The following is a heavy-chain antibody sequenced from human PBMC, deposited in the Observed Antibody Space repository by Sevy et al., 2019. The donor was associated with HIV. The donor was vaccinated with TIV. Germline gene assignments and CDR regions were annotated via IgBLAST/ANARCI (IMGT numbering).Heavy chain of an antibody. V-gene: IGHV3-30*18. D-gene: IGHD2-2*02. J-gene: IGHJ6*02. CDR1: GFTFSSYG. CDR2: ISYDGSNK. CDR3: AKEGYCSSTSCYTEDFRSYHYYAMDV. Sequence: GGSLRLSCAASGFTFSSYGMHWVRQAPGKGLEWVAVISYDGSNKYYADSVKGRFTISRDNSKNTLYLQMNSLRAEDTAVYYCAKEGYCSSTSCYTEDFRSYHYYAMDVRGQGTTVTVSS.